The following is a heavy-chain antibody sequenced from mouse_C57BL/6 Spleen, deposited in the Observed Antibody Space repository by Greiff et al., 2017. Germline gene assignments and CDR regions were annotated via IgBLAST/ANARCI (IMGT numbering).Heavy chain of an antibody. Sequence: QVQLQQSGAELVRPGASVKLSCKASGYTFTDYYLNWVKQRPGQGLEWIARIYPGSGNTYYNEKFKGKATLTAEKSSSTAYMQLSSLTSEDSAVYFCARLFITTVVAEWYFDVWGTGTTVTVSS. V-gene: IGHV1-76*01. J-gene: IGHJ1*03. CDR2: IYPGSGNT. D-gene: IGHD1-1*01. CDR3: ARLFITTVVAEWYFDV. CDR1: GYTFTDYY.